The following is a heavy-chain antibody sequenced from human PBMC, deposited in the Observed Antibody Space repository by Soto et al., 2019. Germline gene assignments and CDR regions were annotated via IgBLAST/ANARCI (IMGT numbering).Heavy chain of an antibody. CDR1: GFTFDDYA. CDR3: AKDTASNYDFWSGYRDY. V-gene: IGHV3-9*01. D-gene: IGHD3-3*01. CDR2: ISWNSGSI. Sequence: EVQLVESGGGLVQPGRSLRLSCAASGFTFDDYAMHWVRQAPGKGLEWVSGISWNSGSIGYADSVKGRFTISRDNAKNSLYLQMNSLRAEDTALYYCAKDTASNYDFWSGYRDYWGQGTLVTVSS. J-gene: IGHJ4*02.